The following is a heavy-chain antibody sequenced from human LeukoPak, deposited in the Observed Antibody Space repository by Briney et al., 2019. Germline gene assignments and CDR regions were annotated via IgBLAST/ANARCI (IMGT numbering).Heavy chain of an antibody. J-gene: IGHJ4*02. Sequence: PGGSLRISCAASGFTLSSSTMSWLRQAPGKGLEWVSAINSGGGTTSAESVKGRFTISRDDSKNTLYLQMNSLRAEDTAVYYCAKGTDGAGSYRPFDCWGQGTLVTVSS. CDR3: AKGTDGAGSYRPFDC. CDR1: GFTLSSST. V-gene: IGHV3-23*01. D-gene: IGHD3-10*01. CDR2: INSGGGTT.